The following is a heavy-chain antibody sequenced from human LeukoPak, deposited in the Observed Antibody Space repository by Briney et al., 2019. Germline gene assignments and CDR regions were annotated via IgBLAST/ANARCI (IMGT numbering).Heavy chain of an antibody. J-gene: IGHJ4*02. Sequence: GGSLRLSCAASGFTFSSYWMSWVRQAPGKGLEWVANIKQDGSEKYYMDSVKGRFTISRDNAKNSLYLQMNSLRAEDTAVYYCARSGRDTVVVITPSYFDDWGQGTLVTVSS. D-gene: IGHD3-22*01. CDR2: IKQDGSEK. CDR3: ARSGRDTVVVITPSYFDD. CDR1: GFTFSSYW. V-gene: IGHV3-7*01.